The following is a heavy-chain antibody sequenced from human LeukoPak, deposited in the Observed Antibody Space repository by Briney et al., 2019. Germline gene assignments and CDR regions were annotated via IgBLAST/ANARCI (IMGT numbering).Heavy chain of an antibody. J-gene: IGHJ4*02. CDR3: ERDSRQLPGFDY. D-gene: IGHD2-2*01. Sequence: PSETLSLTCTVSGGSISSYYWSWIRQPPGKGLEWIGYIYYSGSTNYNPSLKSRVTISVDTSKNQFSLKLSSVTAADTAVYYCERDSRQLPGFDYWGQGTLVTVSS. CDR2: IYYSGST. CDR1: GGSISSYY. V-gene: IGHV4-59*01.